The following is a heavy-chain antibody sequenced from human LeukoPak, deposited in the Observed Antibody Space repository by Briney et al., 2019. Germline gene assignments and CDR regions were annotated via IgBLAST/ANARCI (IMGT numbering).Heavy chain of an antibody. V-gene: IGHV5-51*01. CDR2: IYPGDSDT. J-gene: IGHJ4*02. CDR3: ARRLCTSGVCYYYFDY. Sequence: GESLKISCKGSGYSFSNYWIGWVRQMPGKGLAWMGIIYPGDSDTRYSPSFQGQVTISADKSINTAYLQWSSLKASDTAIYYCARRLCTSGVCYYYFDYWGQGTLVTVSS. CDR1: GYSFSNYW. D-gene: IGHD2-8*01.